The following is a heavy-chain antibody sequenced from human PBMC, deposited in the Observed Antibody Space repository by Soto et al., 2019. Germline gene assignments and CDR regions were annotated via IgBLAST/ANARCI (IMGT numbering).Heavy chain of an antibody. Sequence: GGSLRLSCAASGFTFSSYAMSWVRQAPGKGLEWVSAISGSGGSTYYADSVKGRFTISRDNSKNTLYLQMNSLRAEDTAVYYCAKDIPSPRGASIDFWSGHGKFDYWGQGTLVTVSS. CDR2: ISGSGGST. CDR3: AKDIPSPRGASIDFWSGHGKFDY. CDR1: GFTFSSYA. V-gene: IGHV3-23*01. J-gene: IGHJ4*02. D-gene: IGHD3-3*01.